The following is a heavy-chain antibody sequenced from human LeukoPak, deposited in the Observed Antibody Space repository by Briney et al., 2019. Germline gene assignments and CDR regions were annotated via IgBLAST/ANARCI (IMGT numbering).Heavy chain of an antibody. CDR3: ARDHSGSYYEGDY. D-gene: IGHD1-26*01. V-gene: IGHV1-46*01. CDR2: INPSGGST. Sequence: ASVKVSCKASGYTFTSYYMHWVRQAPGQGLEWMGIINPSGGSTSYAQKFQGRVTMTTDTSTSTAYMELRSLRSDDTAVYYCARDHSGSYYEGDYWGQGTLVTVSS. J-gene: IGHJ4*02. CDR1: GYTFTSYY.